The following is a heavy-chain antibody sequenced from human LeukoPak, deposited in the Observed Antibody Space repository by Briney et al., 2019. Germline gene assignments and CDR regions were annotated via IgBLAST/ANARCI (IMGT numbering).Heavy chain of an antibody. V-gene: IGHV4-61*02. D-gene: IGHD3-10*01. CDR1: GGSISSGSYY. CDR2: IYTSGST. CDR3: ARSWALSGSPDY. J-gene: IGHJ4*02. Sequence: TLSLTCTVSGGSISSGSYYWSWIRQPAGKGLEWIGRIYTSGSTNYNPSLKSRVTISVDTSKNQFSLKLSSVTAAGTAVYYCARSWALSGSPDYWGQGTLVTVSS.